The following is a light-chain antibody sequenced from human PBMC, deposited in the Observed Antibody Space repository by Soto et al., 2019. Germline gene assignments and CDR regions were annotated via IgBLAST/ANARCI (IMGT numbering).Light chain of an antibody. Sequence: QSALTQPASVSGSPGQSITISCTRTSSDVGAYNYVSWYQQHPGKAPKLIIFDVANRPSGVSNRFSGSKSGNTASLTISGLQGEDEADYYRNSYTYSSTYVFGTGTKVTVL. V-gene: IGLV2-14*03. CDR2: DVA. J-gene: IGLJ1*01. CDR1: SSDVGAYNY. CDR3: NSYTYSSTYV.